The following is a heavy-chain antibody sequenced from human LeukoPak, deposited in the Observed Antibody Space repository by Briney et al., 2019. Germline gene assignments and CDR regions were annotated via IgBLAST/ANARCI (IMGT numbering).Heavy chain of an antibody. CDR1: GFTFSSYA. Sequence: GGSLRLSCAASGFTFSSYAMHWVRQAPGKGLEWVAVITYDGSKEYYAASVKGRFTISRDNSKNTLYLQMNSLRAEDTAVYYCAKDQYSAEGASDYWGQGTLVTVSS. J-gene: IGHJ4*02. CDR2: ITYDGSKE. CDR3: AKDQYSAEGASDY. V-gene: IGHV3-30*04. D-gene: IGHD5-12*01.